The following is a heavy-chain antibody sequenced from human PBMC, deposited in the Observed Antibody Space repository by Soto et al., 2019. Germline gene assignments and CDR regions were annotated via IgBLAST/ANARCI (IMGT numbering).Heavy chain of an antibody. J-gene: IGHJ4*02. CDR2: IYHSGSS. Sequence: QVELQESGPGLVKPSGTLSLTCAVFGNSISTTNWWSWVRQSPGKGLEWIGEIYHSGSSNYNPSLKSRVTISLDKSKNQFYLKVTSVTAADTAVYYCARDVGFHYDGSPSGQFDFWGQGTLVTVSS. CDR1: GNSISTTNW. CDR3: ARDVGFHYDGSPSGQFDF. D-gene: IGHD3-22*01. V-gene: IGHV4-4*02.